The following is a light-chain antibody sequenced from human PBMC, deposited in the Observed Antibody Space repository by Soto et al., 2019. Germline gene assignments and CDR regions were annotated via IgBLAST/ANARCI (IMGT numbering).Light chain of an antibody. CDR3: CSYAGTYSYV. Sequence: QSALTQPRSVSVSPGQSVTISCTGTSSDSDVNDYKFFSWYQQHPGKAPKLIIFDVSERPSGVPDRFSASKSGNTASLSISGLQAEDEADYYCCSYAGTYSYVFGSGTKVTVL. V-gene: IGLV2-11*01. CDR1: SSDSDVNDYKF. J-gene: IGLJ1*01. CDR2: DVS.